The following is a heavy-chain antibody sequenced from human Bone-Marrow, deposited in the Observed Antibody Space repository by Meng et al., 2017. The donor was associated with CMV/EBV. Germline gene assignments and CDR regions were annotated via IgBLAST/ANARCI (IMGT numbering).Heavy chain of an antibody. V-gene: IGHV3-33*01. Sequence: SGFTFSTDGMHWVRKAPGKGLGWVALMWYDGSNIYYADSVKGRFTISRDNSKNTLYLQMNSLRAEDTAVYYCARRRNSASTPPFDHWGQGTLVTVSS. D-gene: IGHD1-14*01. CDR3: ARRRNSASTPPFDH. CDR2: MWYDGSNI. J-gene: IGHJ4*02. CDR1: GFTFSTDG.